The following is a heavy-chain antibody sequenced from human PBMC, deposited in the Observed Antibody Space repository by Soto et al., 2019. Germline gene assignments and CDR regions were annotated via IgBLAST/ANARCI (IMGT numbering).Heavy chain of an antibody. CDR2: ISGSGANT. J-gene: IGHJ4*02. D-gene: IGHD1-26*01. V-gene: IGHV3-23*01. Sequence: EVQVLDSGGGLVQPGGSLRLSCAASGFTFSTYPMSWVRQAPGKGLEWVSIISGSGANTDYADSVKGRFTMSRDNSKNTVYLQMNSLRAEDMAVYYCAKVPLKYSGSYFDYWGQGPLVTVSS. CDR3: AKVPLKYSGSYFDY. CDR1: GFTFSTYP.